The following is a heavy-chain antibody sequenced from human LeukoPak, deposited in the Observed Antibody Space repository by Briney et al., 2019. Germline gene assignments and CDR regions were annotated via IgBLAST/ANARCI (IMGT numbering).Heavy chain of an antibody. Sequence: GRSLRLSCAASGFTFSSYGMHWVRQAPGKGLKWVAVMSYNGQITYYADSVKGRFTISRDNSQNMLYLQMNSLRVDDTSVYYCAKVQLERRELLPNFDSWGQGTLVTVSS. CDR2: MSYNGQIT. J-gene: IGHJ4*02. CDR3: AKVQLERRELLPNFDS. V-gene: IGHV3-30*18. D-gene: IGHD1-1*01. CDR1: GFTFSSYG.